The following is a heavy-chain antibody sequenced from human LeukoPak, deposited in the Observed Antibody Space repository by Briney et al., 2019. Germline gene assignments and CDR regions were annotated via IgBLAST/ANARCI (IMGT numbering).Heavy chain of an antibody. V-gene: IGHV1-2*02. CDR1: GYTFTGYY. CDR3: ARVLLLTAFDI. D-gene: IGHD2-15*01. Sequence: ASVKVSRKASGYTFTGYYMHRVRQAPGQGLEWMGLINPNSGGTNYAQKFQGRVTMTRDTSISTAYMELSRLRSDDAAVYYCARVLLLTAFDIWGQGTMVTVSS. J-gene: IGHJ3*02. CDR2: INPNSGGT.